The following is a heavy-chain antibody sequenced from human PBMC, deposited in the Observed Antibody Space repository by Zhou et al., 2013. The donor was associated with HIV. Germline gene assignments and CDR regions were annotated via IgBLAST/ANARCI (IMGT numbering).Heavy chain of an antibody. CDR1: GYNFGSYN. V-gene: IGHV1-18*01. CDR2: ITAYNGNT. Sequence: QAQLVQSAGEMKKPGASVRVSCKASGYNFGSYNINWVRQAPGQGLEWMGWITAYNGNTNYTRGRLTLTTDTSTNTAYMELSSLTSDDTAVYYCARVSAGSGTIHYFLDHWGQGTLVTVSS. CDR3: ARVSAGSGTIHYFLDH. D-gene: IGHD3-10*01. J-gene: IGHJ4*02.